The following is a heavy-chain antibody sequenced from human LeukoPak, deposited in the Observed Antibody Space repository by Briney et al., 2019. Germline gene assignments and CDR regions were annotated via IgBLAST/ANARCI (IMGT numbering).Heavy chain of an antibody. Sequence: SETLSLTCTVSGGSISSYYWSWIRQPPGKGLEWIGYIYYSGSTNYNPSLKSRVTISVDTSKNQFSLKLNSVTPEDTAVYYCARASYGDYVFDPWGQGTLVTVSS. D-gene: IGHD4-17*01. J-gene: IGHJ5*02. CDR1: GGSISSYY. CDR2: IYYSGST. V-gene: IGHV4-59*12. CDR3: ARASYGDYVFDP.